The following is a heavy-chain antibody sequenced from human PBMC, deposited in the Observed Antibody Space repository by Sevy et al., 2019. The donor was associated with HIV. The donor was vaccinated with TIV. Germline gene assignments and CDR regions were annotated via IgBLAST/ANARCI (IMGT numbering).Heavy chain of an antibody. CDR1: GFTFSSYA. CDR3: AREVPTPERFGAQSYYYYGMDV. V-gene: IGHV3-30-3*01. J-gene: IGHJ6*02. D-gene: IGHD3-10*01. CDR2: ISYDGSNK. Sequence: GGSLRLSCAASGFTFSSYAMHWVRQAPGKGLEWVAVISYDGSNKYYADSVKGRFTISRDNSKNTLYLQRNSLRAEDTAVYYCAREVPTPERFGAQSYYYYGMDVWGQGTTVTASS.